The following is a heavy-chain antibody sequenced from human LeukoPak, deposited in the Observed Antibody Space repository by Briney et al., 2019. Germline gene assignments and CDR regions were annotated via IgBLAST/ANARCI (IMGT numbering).Heavy chain of an antibody. J-gene: IGHJ4*02. CDR2: IYSGGAT. D-gene: IGHD5-24*01. V-gene: IGHV3-66*01. Sequence: GGSLRLSCAASGFSVNFHYISWVRRAPGQGLDWVSIIYSGGATYDAESVKGRFSISRDISQNTVYLQMNSLRAEDTGVYYCARVFRDGYSQYDYWGQGTLVTVSS. CDR1: GFSVNFHY. CDR3: ARVFRDGYSQYDY.